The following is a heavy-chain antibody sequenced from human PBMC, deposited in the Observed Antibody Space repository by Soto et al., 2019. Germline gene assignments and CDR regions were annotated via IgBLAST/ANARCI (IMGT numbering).Heavy chain of an antibody. J-gene: IGHJ6*02. CDR3: ARAYSSGWFNYYYYGMDV. V-gene: IGHV3-33*01. CDR2: IWYDGSNK. D-gene: IGHD6-19*01. Sequence: PGGSLRLSSAASGFTLSSYCMRLVRPAPRKGAEWVAVIWYDGSNKYYADSVKGRFTISRDNSKNTLYLQMNSLRAEDTAVYYCARAYSSGWFNYYYYGMDVWGQGTTVTVSS. CDR1: GFTLSSYC.